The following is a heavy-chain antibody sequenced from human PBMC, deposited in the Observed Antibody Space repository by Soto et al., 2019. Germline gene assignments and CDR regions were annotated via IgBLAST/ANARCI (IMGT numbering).Heavy chain of an antibody. CDR2: ISYDGSNK. D-gene: IGHD5-12*01. CDR1: VFTFMNYG. Sequence: GCSLRISCASSVFTFMNYGMHWVRQAPGEGLEWVALISYDGSNKYYADSVKGRFTVSRDNSKNTLYLQMNSLRAEDTAVYYCAKDDGYNPGVAYSGQGTLVTVSS. CDR3: AKDDGYNPGVAY. V-gene: IGHV3-30*18. J-gene: IGHJ4*02.